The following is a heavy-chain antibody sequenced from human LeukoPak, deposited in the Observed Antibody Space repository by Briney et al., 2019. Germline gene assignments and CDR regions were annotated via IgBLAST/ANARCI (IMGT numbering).Heavy chain of an antibody. V-gene: IGHV4-34*01. CDR3: ASGARYYDLWSGYYTNWFDP. CDR1: GGSFSGYY. D-gene: IGHD3-3*01. CDR2: INHSGST. Sequence: NPSETLSLTCAVYGGSFSGYYWSWIRQPPGKGLEWIGEINHSGSTNYNPSLKSRVTISVDTSKNQFSLKLSSVTAADTAVYYCASGARYYDLWSGYYTNWFDPWGQGTLVTVSS. J-gene: IGHJ5*02.